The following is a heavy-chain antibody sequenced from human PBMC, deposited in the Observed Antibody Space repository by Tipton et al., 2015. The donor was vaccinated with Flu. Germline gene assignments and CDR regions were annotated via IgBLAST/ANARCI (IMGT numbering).Heavy chain of an antibody. CDR1: GFTFSSYA. CDR2: NSGSGVTT. J-gene: IGHJ2*01. D-gene: IGHD6-13*01. V-gene: IGHV3-23*01. Sequence: SGFTFSSYAMTWVRQAPGKGLEWVSANSGSGVTTYYADSVKGRFTMSRDNSKDTLYLQMNSLRGEDTAVYYCAKDIASGTPHWYFDLWGRGTLVTVSS. CDR3: AKDIASGTPHWYFDL.